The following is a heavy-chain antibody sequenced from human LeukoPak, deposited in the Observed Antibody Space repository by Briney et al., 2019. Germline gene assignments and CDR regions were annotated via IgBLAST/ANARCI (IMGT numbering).Heavy chain of an antibody. Sequence: GGSLRLSCAASGFTFSSYAMSWVRQAPGKGLKWVSAISGSGGNTYYADSVKGRFTISRDNSKNTLYLQMNSLRAEDTAVYYCAKMLRFLEWSPWGQGTLVTVSS. CDR3: AKMLRFLEWSP. V-gene: IGHV3-23*01. J-gene: IGHJ5*02. D-gene: IGHD3-3*01. CDR2: ISGSGGNT. CDR1: GFTFSSYA.